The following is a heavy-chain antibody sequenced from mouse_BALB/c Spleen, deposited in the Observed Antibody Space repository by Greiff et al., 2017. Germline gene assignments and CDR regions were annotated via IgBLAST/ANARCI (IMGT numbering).Heavy chain of an antibody. V-gene: IGHV5-6-4*01. CDR2: ISSGGSYT. D-gene: IGHD2-4*01. CDR1: GFTFSSYT. Sequence: EVKLMESGGGLVKPGGSLKLSCAASGFTFSSYTMSWVRQTPEKRLEWVATISSGGSYTYYPDSVKGRFTISRDNAKNTLYLQMSSLKSEDTAMYYCTRGGDYDENYAMDYWGQGTSVTVSS. J-gene: IGHJ4*01. CDR3: TRGGDYDENYAMDY.